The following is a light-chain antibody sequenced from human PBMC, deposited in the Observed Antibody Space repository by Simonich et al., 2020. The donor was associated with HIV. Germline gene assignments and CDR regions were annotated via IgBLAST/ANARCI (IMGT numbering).Light chain of an antibody. CDR3: QQYYSTPQT. CDR2: WAS. CDR1: QSILSSSNNQNY. J-gene: IGKJ1*01. V-gene: IGKV4-1*01. Sequence: DILMTKSPYSLAVSLGERATINCKSSQSILSSSNNQNYLAWYQQQPGQPPRLFIYWASTREAGVPDRFSGSGSGTDFTLTISSLQAEDVAVYYCQQYYSTPQTFGQGTKVEIK.